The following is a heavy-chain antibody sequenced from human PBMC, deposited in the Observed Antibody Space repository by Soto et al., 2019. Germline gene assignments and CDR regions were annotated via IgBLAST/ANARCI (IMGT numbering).Heavy chain of an antibody. CDR1: GFTFSNAW. CDR3: TTDPAYYDILTGYYQGFYFVY. Sequence: EVQLVESGGGLVKPGGSLRLSCAASGFTFSNAWMSWVRQAPGKGLEWVGRIKSKTDGGTTDYAAPVKGRFTISRDDSKNPLYLQMHSLKTEDTAVYYCTTDPAYYDILTGYYQGFYFVYWGQGTLVTVSS. D-gene: IGHD3-9*01. J-gene: IGHJ4*02. CDR2: IKSKTDGGTT. V-gene: IGHV3-15*01.